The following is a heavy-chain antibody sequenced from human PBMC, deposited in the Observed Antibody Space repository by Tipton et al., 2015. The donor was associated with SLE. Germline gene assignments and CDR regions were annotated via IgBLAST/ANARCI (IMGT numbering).Heavy chain of an antibody. J-gene: IGHJ5*02. V-gene: IGHV4-59*11. D-gene: IGHD7-27*01. CDR2: IYNNGNT. CDR1: GASISSHY. CDR3: ARAKRRSATWGYWFDP. Sequence: LRLSCTVSGASISSHYWNWIRQPPGKGLEWIGNIYNNGNTNYNPSLKSRVTISVDTSRNQFFLKLSSVTAADTALYYCARAKRRSATWGYWFDPWGRGTLATVSS.